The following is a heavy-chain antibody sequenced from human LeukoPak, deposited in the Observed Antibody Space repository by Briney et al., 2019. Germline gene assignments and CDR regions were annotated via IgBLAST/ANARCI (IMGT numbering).Heavy chain of an antibody. CDR2: INPSGGST. V-gene: IGHV1-46*01. Sequence: ASVKVSCKASGYTFTSYYMHWVRQAPGQGLEWMGIINPSGGSTSYAQKFQGRVTMTRDTSTSTVYMELSSLRSEDTAVYYCARGIMITFGGVIAYFDYWGQGTLVTVSS. CDR1: GYTFTSYY. D-gene: IGHD3-16*02. CDR3: ARGIMITFGGVIAYFDY. J-gene: IGHJ4*02.